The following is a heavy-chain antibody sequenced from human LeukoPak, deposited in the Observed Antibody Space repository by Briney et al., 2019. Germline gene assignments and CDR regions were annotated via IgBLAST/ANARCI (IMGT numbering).Heavy chain of an antibody. CDR3: ARDGRWLAYFDY. V-gene: IGHV3-53*05. CDR2: IYSGGST. D-gene: IGHD6-19*01. J-gene: IGHJ4*02. CDR1: GFTVSSNY. Sequence: GGSLRLSCAASGFTVSSNYMIWVRQAPGKGLEWVSVIYSGGSTYYADSVKGRFTISRDNSKKTLFLQMNSLRAEDTAVYYCARDGRWLAYFDYWGQGTLVTVSS.